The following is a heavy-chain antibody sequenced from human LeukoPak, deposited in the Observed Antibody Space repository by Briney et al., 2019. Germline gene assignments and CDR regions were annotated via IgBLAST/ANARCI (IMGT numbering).Heavy chain of an antibody. CDR3: ARDSRGYSYGPNTDY. CDR1: GFTLSNFW. Sequence: GGSLRLSCAASGFTLSNFWMNWVRQAPGRGSEWVANIKPDESEKYYVDSVKGRFTISRDNAKNSLHLQMNSLRAEDTAIYYCARDSRGYSYGPNTDYWGQGTLVTVSS. J-gene: IGHJ4*02. CDR2: IKPDESEK. D-gene: IGHD5-18*01. V-gene: IGHV3-7*01.